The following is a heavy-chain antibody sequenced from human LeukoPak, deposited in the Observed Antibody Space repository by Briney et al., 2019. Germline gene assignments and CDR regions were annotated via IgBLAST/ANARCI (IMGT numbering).Heavy chain of an antibody. CDR3: ARDGHSSGYFDY. CDR2: IYYSGTT. CDR1: GGSITSSSSY. D-gene: IGHD3-22*01. Sequence: KASETLSLTCPVSGGSITSSSSYWGWIRQPPGKALAWIGTIYYSGTTYYNPSLKSRVTISIDAAKNQFSLMLTSVTAADTAVYYCARDGHSSGYFDYWGQGTLVTVSS. J-gene: IGHJ4*02. V-gene: IGHV4-39*02.